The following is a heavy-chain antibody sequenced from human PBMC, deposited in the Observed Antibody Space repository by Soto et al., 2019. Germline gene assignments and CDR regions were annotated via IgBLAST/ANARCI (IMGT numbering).Heavy chain of an antibody. Sequence: PSETLSLTCAVYGGSFSGYYWSWIRRPPGKGLEWIGEINHSGSTNYNPSLKSRVTISVDTSKNQFSLKLSSVTAADTAVYYCARVTQPLLSGYYYYYMDVWGKGTTVTVS. V-gene: IGHV4-34*01. CDR2: INHSGST. D-gene: IGHD3-10*01. CDR1: GGSFSGYY. CDR3: ARVTQPLLSGYYYYYMDV. J-gene: IGHJ6*03.